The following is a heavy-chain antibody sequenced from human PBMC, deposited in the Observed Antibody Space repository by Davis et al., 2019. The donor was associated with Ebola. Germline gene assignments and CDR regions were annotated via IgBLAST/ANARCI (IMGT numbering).Heavy chain of an antibody. CDR1: GYTFTSYY. Sequence: ASVKVSCKASGYTFTSYYMHWVRQAPGQGLEWMGIINPSGGSTSYAQKFQGRVTMTRDTSTSTVYMELSSLRSEDTAVYYCARMDGSGSYFDNWFDPWGQGTLVTVSS. V-gene: IGHV1-46*01. D-gene: IGHD1-26*01. J-gene: IGHJ5*02. CDR3: ARMDGSGSYFDNWFDP. CDR2: INPSGGST.